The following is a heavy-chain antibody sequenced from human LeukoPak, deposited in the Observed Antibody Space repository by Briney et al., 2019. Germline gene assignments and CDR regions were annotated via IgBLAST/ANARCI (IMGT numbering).Heavy chain of an antibody. CDR2: ISSSSSYI. Sequence: PGGSLRLSCAASGFTFSSYSMNWVRQAPGKGLEWVSSISSSSSYIYYADSVKGRFTISRDNAKNSLYLQMNSLRAEDTAVYYCARVKAGTSMVPYFDYWGQGTLVTVSS. CDR3: ARVKAGTSMVPYFDY. J-gene: IGHJ4*02. D-gene: IGHD5-18*01. V-gene: IGHV3-21*01. CDR1: GFTFSSYS.